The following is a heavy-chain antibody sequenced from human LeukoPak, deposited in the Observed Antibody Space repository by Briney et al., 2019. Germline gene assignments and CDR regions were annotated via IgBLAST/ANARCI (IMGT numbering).Heavy chain of an antibody. CDR1: GITFSTSG. J-gene: IGHJ4*02. D-gene: IGHD6-19*01. CDR3: AREGGTVVAGTLDY. Sequence: PGRSLRLSCAASGITFSTSGIHWVRQAPGKGPEWLTFIQYDESTKYYADSVKGRFTISRDNSKNTLYLQMNSLRAEDTAVYFCAREGGTVVAGTLDYWGQGTPVTVSS. CDR2: IQYDESTK. V-gene: IGHV3-30*02.